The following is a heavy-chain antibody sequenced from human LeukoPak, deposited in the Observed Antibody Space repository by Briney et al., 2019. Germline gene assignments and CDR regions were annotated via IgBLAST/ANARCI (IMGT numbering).Heavy chain of an antibody. CDR1: GFTFSNYW. D-gene: IGHD6-13*01. J-gene: IGHJ6*03. V-gene: IGHV3-21*01. Sequence: PGGSLRLSCAASGFTFSNYWMSWVRQAPGKGLEWVSSISSSSSYIYYADSVKGRFTISRDNAKNSLYLQMNSLRAEDTAVYYCARDKDSSSWYSFSDSYYYYYMDVWGKGTTVTISS. CDR3: ARDKDSSSWYSFSDSYYYYYMDV. CDR2: ISSSSSYI.